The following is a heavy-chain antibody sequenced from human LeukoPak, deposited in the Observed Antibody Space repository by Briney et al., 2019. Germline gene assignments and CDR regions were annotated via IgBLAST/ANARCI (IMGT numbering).Heavy chain of an antibody. CDR3: ARGELTTVVKGSYFDY. Sequence: ASVKVSCKASGYTFTSYYMHWVRQAPGQGLEWMGWINPNSGGTNYAQKFQGWVTMTRDTSISTAYMELSSLRSEDTAVYYCARGELTTVVKGSYFDYWGQGTLVTVSS. J-gene: IGHJ4*02. D-gene: IGHD4-23*01. CDR2: INPNSGGT. V-gene: IGHV1-2*04. CDR1: GYTFTSYY.